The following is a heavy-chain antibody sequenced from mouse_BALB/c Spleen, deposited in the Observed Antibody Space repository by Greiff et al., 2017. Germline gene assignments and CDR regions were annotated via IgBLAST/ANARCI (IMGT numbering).Heavy chain of an antibody. Sequence: EVQLVESGGDLVKPGGSLKLSCAASGFTFSSYGMSWVRQTPDKRLEWVATISSGGSYTYYPDSVKGRFTISRDNAKNTLYLQMSSVKSEDTAMYYCARDGGGWFAYWGQGTLVTVSA. V-gene: IGHV5-6*01. D-gene: IGHD1-1*02. CDR2: ISSGGSYT. CDR1: GFTFSSYG. CDR3: ARDGGGWFAY. J-gene: IGHJ3*01.